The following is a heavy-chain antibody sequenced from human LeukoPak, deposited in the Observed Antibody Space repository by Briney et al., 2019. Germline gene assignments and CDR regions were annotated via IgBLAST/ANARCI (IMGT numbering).Heavy chain of an antibody. CDR3: ASGPLGVMATPGWFDP. CDR2: ISAYNGNT. J-gene: IGHJ5*02. Sequence: GASVKVSCKASGYTFTSYGISWVRRAPGQGREWMGWISAYNGNTNYAQKLQGRVTMTTDTSTSTAYMELRSLRSDDTAVYYCASGPLGVMATPGWFDPWGQGTLVTVSS. D-gene: IGHD5-24*01. V-gene: IGHV1-18*01. CDR1: GYTFTSYG.